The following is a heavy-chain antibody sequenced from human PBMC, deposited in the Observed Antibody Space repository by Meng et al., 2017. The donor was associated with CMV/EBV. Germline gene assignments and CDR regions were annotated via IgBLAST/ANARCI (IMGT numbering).Heavy chain of an antibody. CDR2: ISSSSSYI. CDR3: ARGGQWLARAWYFDL. CDR1: GFTFSSYS. V-gene: IGHV3-21*01. Sequence: SGFTFSSYSMNWVRQAPGKGLEWVSSISSSSSYIYYADSVKGRFTISRDNSKNTLYLQMNSLRAEDTAVYYCARGGQWLARAWYFDLWGRGTLVTVSS. D-gene: IGHD6-19*01. J-gene: IGHJ2*01.